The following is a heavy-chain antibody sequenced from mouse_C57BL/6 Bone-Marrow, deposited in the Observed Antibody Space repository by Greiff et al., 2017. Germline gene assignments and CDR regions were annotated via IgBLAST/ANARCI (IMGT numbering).Heavy chain of an antibody. D-gene: IGHD1-1*01. V-gene: IGHV5-6*01. CDR1: GFTFSSYG. CDR2: ISSGGSYT. CDR3: ARLLDYYGSSFAY. Sequence: EVHLVESGGDLVKPGGSLKLSCAASGFTFSSYGMSWVRQTPDKRLEWVATISSGGSYTYYPDSVKGRFTISRDNAKNTLYLQMSSLKSEDTAMYYCARLLDYYGSSFAYWGQGTLVTVSA. J-gene: IGHJ3*01.